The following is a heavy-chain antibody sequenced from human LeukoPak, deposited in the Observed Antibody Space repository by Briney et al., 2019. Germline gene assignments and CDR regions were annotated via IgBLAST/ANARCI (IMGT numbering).Heavy chain of an antibody. CDR3: ARKYYDILTGYSYFDY. V-gene: IGHV4-34*08. J-gene: IGHJ4*02. CDR1: GFTFSDYY. Sequence: GSLRLSCAASGFTFSDYYWSWIRQPPGKGLEWIGEINHSGSTNYNPSLKSRVTISVDTSKNQFSLKLSSVTAADTAVYYCARKYYDILTGYSYFDYWGQGTLVTVSS. D-gene: IGHD3-9*01. CDR2: INHSGST.